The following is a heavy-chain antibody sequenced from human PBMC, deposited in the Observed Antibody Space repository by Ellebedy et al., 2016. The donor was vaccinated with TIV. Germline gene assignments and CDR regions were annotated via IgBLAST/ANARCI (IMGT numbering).Heavy chain of an antibody. Sequence: MPSETLSLTCTVSGGSISSSSYYWGWIRRPPGKGLEWIGSAYFSGRTNYNASLKSRVTLAVDTAKNQFSLKMTSVTAADTAVYYCARRFGGGDYSWFDPWGQGILVTVSS. J-gene: IGHJ5*02. D-gene: IGHD3-10*01. CDR1: GGSISSSSYY. V-gene: IGHV4-39*01. CDR3: ARRFGGGDYSWFDP. CDR2: AYFSGRT.